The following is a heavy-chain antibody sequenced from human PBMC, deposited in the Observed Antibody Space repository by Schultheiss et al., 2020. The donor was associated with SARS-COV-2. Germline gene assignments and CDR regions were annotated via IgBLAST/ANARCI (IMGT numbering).Heavy chain of an antibody. CDR1: GGSFSGYY. D-gene: IGHD5-18*01. CDR3: ARVGYSYGSPYYYYGMDV. V-gene: IGHV4-30-4*01. Sequence: SQTLSLTCAVYGGSFSGYYWSWIRQPPGKGLEWIGYIYYSGSTYYNPSLKSRVTISVDTSKNQFSLKLSSVTAADTAVYYCARVGYSYGSPYYYYGMDVWGQGTTVTVSS. CDR2: IYYSGST. J-gene: IGHJ6*02.